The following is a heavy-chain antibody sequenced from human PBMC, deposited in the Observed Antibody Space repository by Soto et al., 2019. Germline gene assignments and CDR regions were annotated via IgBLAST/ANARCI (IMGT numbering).Heavy chain of an antibody. CDR1: GGSISSYY. J-gene: IGHJ4*02. D-gene: IGHD6-13*01. CDR2: IYYSGST. CDR3: ARAPAPLNRSSWYYFDY. V-gene: IGHV4-59*01. Sequence: SETLSLTCSVSGGSISSYYWSWIRQPPGKGLEWIGYIYYSGSTNYNPSLKSRVTISVDTSKNQFSLKLSSVTAADTAAYYCARAPAPLNRSSWYYFDYWGRGTLVTVSS.